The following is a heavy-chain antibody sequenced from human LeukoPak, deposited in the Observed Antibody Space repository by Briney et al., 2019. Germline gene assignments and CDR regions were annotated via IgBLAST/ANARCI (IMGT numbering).Heavy chain of an antibody. V-gene: IGHV3-21*01. J-gene: IGHJ4*02. D-gene: IGHD2-15*01. CDR2: ISSSSSYI. CDR3: AREGAYCSGGSCYSALDY. Sequence: GGSLRLSCAASGFTFSSYSMNWVRQAPGEGLEWVSSISSSSSYIYYADSVKGRFTISRDNAKNSLYLQMNSLRAEDTAVYYCAREGAYCSGGSCYSALDYWGQGTLVTVSS. CDR1: GFTFSSYS.